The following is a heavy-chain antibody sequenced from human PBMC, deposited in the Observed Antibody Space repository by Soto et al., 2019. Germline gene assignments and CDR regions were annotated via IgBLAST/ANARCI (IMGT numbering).Heavy chain of an antibody. CDR2: SSSDGGSA. Sequence: PGGSLILSCAASGFSFSSYWMHWVRQVPGGGLIWVSRSSSDGGSADYADSVQGRFIISRDNARNTLFLQMTSLRAEDTALYYCATLVVRGISTGWPHWGQGTLVTVSS. CDR3: ATLVVRGISTGWPH. D-gene: IGHD6-19*01. CDR1: GFSFSSYW. V-gene: IGHV3-74*01. J-gene: IGHJ1*01.